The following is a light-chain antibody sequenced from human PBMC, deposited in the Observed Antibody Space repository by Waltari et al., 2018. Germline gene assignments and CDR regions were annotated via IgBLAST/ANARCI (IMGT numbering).Light chain of an antibody. V-gene: IGLV2-14*03. CDR1: SSDVGIYNY. CDR3: CSYTSSSTYVL. J-gene: IGLJ2*01. Sequence: QSALTQPASVSGSPGQSITISCTGTSSDVGIYNYVSWYQQHPGKAPKLLSYDVSNRPSGVSNRFPGSKSGNTASLTISGLQAEDEADYYCCSYTSSSTYVLFGGGTKLTVL. CDR2: DVS.